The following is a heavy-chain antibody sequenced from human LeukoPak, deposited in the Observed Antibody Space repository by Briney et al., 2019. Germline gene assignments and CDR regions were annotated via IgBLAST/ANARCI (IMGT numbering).Heavy chain of an antibody. J-gene: IGHJ4*02. D-gene: IGHD6-13*01. CDR2: KHHRGST. CDR3: ARAYYSTSFYPY. V-gene: IGHV4-34*01. Sequence: KPSETLSLTCAVYDTSFSGYYWSWIRQPPAKGQEWIGEKHHRGSTNYNPSLKSHVSISVDTSKNQFSMNLTSVTAADTAVYYWARAYYSTSFYPYWGQGTSVTVSS. CDR1: DTSFSGYY.